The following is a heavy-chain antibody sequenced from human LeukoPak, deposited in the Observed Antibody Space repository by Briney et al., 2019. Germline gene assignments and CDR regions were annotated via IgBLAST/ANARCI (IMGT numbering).Heavy chain of an antibody. V-gene: IGHV1-8*01. CDR2: MNPNSGNT. J-gene: IGHJ3*02. D-gene: IGHD2-15*01. CDR1: GYTLTSYD. CDR3: ARAGPYCSGGSCYSNDAFDI. Sequence: GASVKVSCKASGYTLTSYDINWVRQATGQGLEWIGWMNPNSGNTGYAQKFQGRVTMTRNTSISTAYMELSSLRSEDTAVYYCARAGPYCSGGSCYSNDAFDIWGQGTMVTVSS.